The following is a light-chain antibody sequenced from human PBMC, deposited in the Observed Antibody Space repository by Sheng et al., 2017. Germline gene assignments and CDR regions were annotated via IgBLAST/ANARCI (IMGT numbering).Light chain of an antibody. CDR1: QSVSSY. Sequence: EVVLTQSPATLSLSPGERATLSCRASQSVSSYLAWYQQKPGQAPRLLIYDASNRATGIPARFRGSGSGTEFTLTISSLQSEDFAVYYCQQYNNWPLTFGGGTKVEIK. CDR2: DAS. J-gene: IGKJ4*01. V-gene: IGKV3-11*01. CDR3: QQYNNWPLT.